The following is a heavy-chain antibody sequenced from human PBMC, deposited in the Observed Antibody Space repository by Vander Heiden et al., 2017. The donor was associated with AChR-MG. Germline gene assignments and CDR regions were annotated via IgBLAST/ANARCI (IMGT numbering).Heavy chain of an antibody. D-gene: IGHD6-13*01. J-gene: IGHJ4*02. V-gene: IGHV1-69*06. Sequence: LQPVQSGAEVKKPGSSVNVPCQASGGTFSSYAVSWVRQAAGQGLEWMGGSSPSIGTANYAQKFQGRVTITADKSTSTDYMGLSSLGSEEKAVYYCLSEPGSSWSNWGQGTLVTVSS. CDR3: LSEPGSSWSN. CDR1: GGTFSSYA. CDR2: SSPSIGTA.